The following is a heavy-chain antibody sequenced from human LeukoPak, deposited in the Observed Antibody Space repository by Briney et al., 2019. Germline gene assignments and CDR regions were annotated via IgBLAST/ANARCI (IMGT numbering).Heavy chain of an antibody. D-gene: IGHD4-17*01. CDR1: GGSVSGYY. J-gene: IGHJ4*02. CDR3: AATIKRDYGDTNLHY. V-gene: IGHV4-59*02. Sequence: SETLSLTCTVSGGSVSGYYWSWIRQPPGKGLEWIGHMYDRGNINYNTSLKSRVTLSQDMSKNQLSLKLRSVTAADTAVYYCAATIKRDYGDTNLHYWGQGVLVTVSS. CDR2: MYDRGNI.